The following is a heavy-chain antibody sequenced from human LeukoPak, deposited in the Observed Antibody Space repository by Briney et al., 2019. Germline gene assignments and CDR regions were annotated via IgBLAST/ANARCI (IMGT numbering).Heavy chain of an antibody. J-gene: IGHJ2*01. Sequence: PGGSLRLSCAASGFTFYDYGMSWVRQAPGKGLEWVSGINWNGGSTVYADSVKGRFTISRENAKNSVYRQMNSLRAEDTALYYCARDLSSGRFRYFDLWGRGTLVTVSS. CDR2: INWNGGST. V-gene: IGHV3-20*04. CDR1: GFTFYDYG. D-gene: IGHD6-19*01. CDR3: ARDLSSGRFRYFDL.